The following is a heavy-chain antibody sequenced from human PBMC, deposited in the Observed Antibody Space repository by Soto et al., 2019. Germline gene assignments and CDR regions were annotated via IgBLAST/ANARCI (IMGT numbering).Heavy chain of an antibody. CDR2: IYHSGNT. V-gene: IGHV4-39*01. Sequence: HLQLQESGPGLVKPSETLSLACTFSGGSIINSGYYWGWIRQPPGKGLEWIGNIYHSGNTYYIPSLKSLVTSAVGTSKNQLSLKLSSVTAADTAMYYCARHVNEEARYWYFDLWGRGTMVTVSS. CDR3: ARHVNEEARYWYFDL. D-gene: IGHD6-6*01. CDR1: GGSIINSGYY. J-gene: IGHJ2*01.